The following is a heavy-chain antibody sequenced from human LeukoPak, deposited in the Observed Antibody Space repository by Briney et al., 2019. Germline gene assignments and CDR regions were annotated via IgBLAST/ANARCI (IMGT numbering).Heavy chain of an antibody. D-gene: IGHD1-26*01. CDR1: GYSISSGYY. CDR2: IYHSGST. V-gene: IGHV4-38-2*02. J-gene: IGHJ4*02. Sequence: SETLSLTCTVSGYSISSGYYWGWIRQPPGKGLEWIGSIYHSGSTYYNPSLKSRVTISVDTSKNQFSLKLSSVTAADTAVYYCARGHEATNDYWGQGTLVTVSS. CDR3: ARGHEATNDY.